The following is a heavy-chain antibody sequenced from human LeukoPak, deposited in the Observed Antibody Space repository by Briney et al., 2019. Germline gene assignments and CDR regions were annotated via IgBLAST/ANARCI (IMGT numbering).Heavy chain of an antibody. J-gene: IGHJ4*02. D-gene: IGHD1-26*01. CDR2: IYPVDSDT. Sequence: GESLKISCQSSGYTYSNYWIGWVRQMPGKGLEWMGIIYPVDSDTRYSPSFQGQVTISADKPIRTVYLQWSSLKASDTAMYYCARLGEWEPFDYWGQGTLVTVSS. V-gene: IGHV5-51*01. CDR3: ARLGEWEPFDY. CDR1: GYTYSNYW.